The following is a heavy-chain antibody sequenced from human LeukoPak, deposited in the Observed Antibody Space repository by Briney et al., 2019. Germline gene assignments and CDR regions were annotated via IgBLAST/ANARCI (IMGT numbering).Heavy chain of an antibody. Sequence: PGGSLRLSCAASGFTFSSYSMNWVRQAPGKGLEWVSYISSSGSTIYYADSVKGRFTISRDNAKNSLYLQMNSLRAEDTAVYYCARESRIAARPDYYYMDVWGKGTTVTVSS. J-gene: IGHJ6*03. CDR3: ARESRIAARPDYYYMDV. CDR1: GFTFSSYS. CDR2: ISSSGSTI. V-gene: IGHV3-48*04. D-gene: IGHD6-6*01.